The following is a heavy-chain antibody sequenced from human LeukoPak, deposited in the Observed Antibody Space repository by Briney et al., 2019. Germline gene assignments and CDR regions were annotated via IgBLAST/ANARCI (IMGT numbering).Heavy chain of an antibody. CDR3: AKDQVDSGYDYSFDY. D-gene: IGHD5-12*01. Sequence: GGSLRLSCAASGFTFSSYGMHWVRQAPGKGLEWVAVISYDGSNKYYADSVKGRFTISRDNSKNTLYLQMNSLRAEDTAVYYCAKDQVDSGYDYSFDYWGQGTLVTVSS. CDR2: ISYDGSNK. J-gene: IGHJ4*02. V-gene: IGHV3-30*18. CDR1: GFTFSSYG.